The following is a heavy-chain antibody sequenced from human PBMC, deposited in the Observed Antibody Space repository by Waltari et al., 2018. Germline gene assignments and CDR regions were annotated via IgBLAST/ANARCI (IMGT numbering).Heavy chain of an antibody. J-gene: IGHJ4*02. D-gene: IGHD2-15*01. V-gene: IGHV4-4*02. CDR3: ARDCGRGIYLDS. CDR1: GASMCSPCW. Sequence: QLQLQQSGPGLVKPSESLSLTCAVSGASMCSPCWWGWVRQSPGKGLEWIGQGHLSGRTNYNPSLASRVTISIDTSNNQFSLKMPSPTAADTAMYYCARDCGRGIYLDSWGQGTLVTVSP. CDR2: GHLSGRT.